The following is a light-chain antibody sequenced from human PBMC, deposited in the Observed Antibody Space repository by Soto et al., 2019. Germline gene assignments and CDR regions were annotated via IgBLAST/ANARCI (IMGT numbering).Light chain of an antibody. CDR1: SGNIASNY. V-gene: IGLV6-57*01. Sequence: NFMLTQPHSVSESPGKTVIISCTRSSGNIASNYVQWYQQRPGSSPTTVIYEDNQRPSGVPDRFSGSIDSSSNSASLTIPGLETEDEADYFCQSYDATNQVFGGGTKLTVL. J-gene: IGLJ3*02. CDR3: QSYDATNQV. CDR2: EDN.